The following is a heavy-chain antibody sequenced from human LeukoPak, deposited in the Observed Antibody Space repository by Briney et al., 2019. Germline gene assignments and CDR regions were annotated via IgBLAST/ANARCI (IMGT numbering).Heavy chain of an antibody. Sequence: HPGGSLRLSCAASGFSFNTYWRHWVRQAPGKGLEWVANIKEDGSVKQYLGSVKGRFTISRDNAKSSLYLQMNSLRAEDTAVYYCGAEGGGVDFWGQGTLVTVSS. CDR3: GAEGGGVDF. CDR1: GFSFNTYW. J-gene: IGHJ4*02. D-gene: IGHD6-13*01. CDR2: IKEDGSVK. V-gene: IGHV3-7*01.